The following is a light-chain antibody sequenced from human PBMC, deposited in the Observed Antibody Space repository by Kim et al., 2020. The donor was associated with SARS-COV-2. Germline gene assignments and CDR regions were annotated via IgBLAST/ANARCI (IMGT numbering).Light chain of an antibody. CDR3: QQYGSSPRYT. J-gene: IGKJ2*01. V-gene: IGKV3-20*01. CDR1: HSVSSSY. CDR2: GAS. Sequence: SPGESATLSCRASHSVSSSYLAWYQQKPGQAPRLLIYGASSRATGIPDRFSGSVSGTDFTLTISRLEPEDFAVYYCQQYGSSPRYTFGQGTKLEI.